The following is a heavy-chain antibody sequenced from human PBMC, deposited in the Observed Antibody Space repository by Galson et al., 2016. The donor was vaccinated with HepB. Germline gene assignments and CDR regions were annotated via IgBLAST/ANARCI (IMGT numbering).Heavy chain of an antibody. V-gene: IGHV4-4*01. CDR3: ARVADEYVWGLPAPFFDY. CDR1: GGSISSSNW. J-gene: IGHJ4*02. Sequence: ETLSLTCAVSGGSISSSNWWSWVRQSPEKGLEWIGEINHSGSTKYNPSLKSRVTISVDKSENQFSLKLRSVTGADTAVYFCARVADEYVWGLPAPFFDYWGQGTQVTVSS. D-gene: IGHD3-16*01. CDR2: INHSGST.